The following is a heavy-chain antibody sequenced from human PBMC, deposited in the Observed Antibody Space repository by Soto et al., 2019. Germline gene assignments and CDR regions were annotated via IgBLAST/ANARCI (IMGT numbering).Heavy chain of an antibody. D-gene: IGHD2-2*01. CDR2: IYYSGST. J-gene: IGHJ5*02. V-gene: IGHV4-59*01. Sequence: KPSETLSLTCTVSGGSISSYYWSWIRQPPGKGLEWIGYIYYSGSTNYNPSLKSRVTISVDTSKNQFSLKLSSVTAADTAVYYCARAVDCSSTSCYYHNWFDPWGQGTLVTVSS. CDR1: GGSISSYY. CDR3: ARAVDCSSTSCYYHNWFDP.